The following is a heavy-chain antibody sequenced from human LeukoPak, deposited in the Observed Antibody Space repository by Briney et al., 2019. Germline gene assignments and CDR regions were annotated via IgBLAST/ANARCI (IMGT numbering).Heavy chain of an antibody. J-gene: IGHJ5*02. CDR2: IIPILGIA. D-gene: IGHD5-18*01. CDR3: ARDDSLPLAMVPNWFDH. V-gene: IGHV1-69*04. CDR1: GGTFSSYA. Sequence: ASVKVSCKASGGTFSSYAISWVRQAPGQGLEWMGRIIPILGIANYAQKFQGRVTITADKSTSTAYMELSSLRSEDTAVYYCARDDSLPLAMVPNWFDHWGQGTLVTVSS.